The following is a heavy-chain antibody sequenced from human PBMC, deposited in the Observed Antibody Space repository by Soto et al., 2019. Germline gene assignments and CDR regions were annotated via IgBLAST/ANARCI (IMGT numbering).Heavy chain of an antibody. Sequence: GASVKVSSKVSGDRLTELSMHWARQAPGKGLEWMGGFDPEDGETIYAQRFQGRVTMTEDTSTDTAYMELSSLRSEDTAVYYCATTRGRVYDFWSGYRRAAFDIWGQGTMVT. CDR1: GDRLTELS. J-gene: IGHJ3*02. CDR3: ATTRGRVYDFWSGYRRAAFDI. V-gene: IGHV1-24*01. CDR2: FDPEDGET. D-gene: IGHD3-3*01.